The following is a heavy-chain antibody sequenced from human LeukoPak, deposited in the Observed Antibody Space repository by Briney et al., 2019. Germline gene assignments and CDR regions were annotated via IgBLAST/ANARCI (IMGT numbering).Heavy chain of an antibody. Sequence: ASVKVSCKASGYTFTSYYMHWVRQAPGQGLEWMGIINPSGGSTSYAQKFQGRVTMTRDTSTSTVYMELSSLRSEDTAVYYCARAGATIRYARPGHDYWGQGTLVTVSS. V-gene: IGHV1-46*01. J-gene: IGHJ4*02. CDR3: ARAGATIRYARPGHDY. CDR1: GYTFTSYY. D-gene: IGHD5-12*01. CDR2: INPSGGST.